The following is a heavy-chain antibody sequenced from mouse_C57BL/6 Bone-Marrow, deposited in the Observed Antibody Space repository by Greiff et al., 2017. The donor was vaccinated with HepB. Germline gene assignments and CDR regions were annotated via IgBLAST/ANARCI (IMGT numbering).Heavy chain of an antibody. D-gene: IGHD1-1*01. J-gene: IGHJ2*01. CDR3: TRRTTVVAPFGY. CDR2: IYPGNSDT. Sequence: VQLQQSGTVLARPGASVKMSCKTSGYTFTSYWMHWVKQRPGQGLEWIGAIYPGNSDTSYNQKFKGKAKLTAVTSASTAYMELSSLTNEDSAVYYCTRRTTVVAPFGYWGQGTTLTVSS. CDR1: GYTFTSYW. V-gene: IGHV1-5*01.